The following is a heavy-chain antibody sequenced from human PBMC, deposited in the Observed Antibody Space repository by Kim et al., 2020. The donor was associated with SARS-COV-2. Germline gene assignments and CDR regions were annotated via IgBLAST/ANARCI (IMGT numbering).Heavy chain of an antibody. D-gene: IGHD2-21*01. V-gene: IGHV3-53*01. CDR1: GLTVSSNY. J-gene: IGHJ4*02. CDR3: ASFVPGIASRG. CDR2: TYADGTT. Sequence: GGSLRLSCAASGLTVSSNYMSWVRQAPGKGLDWVSTTYADGTTDYADTVRGRFSISRDNPKNTLYLQMNSLRADDTAVYYCASFVPGIASRGWGQGTLVT.